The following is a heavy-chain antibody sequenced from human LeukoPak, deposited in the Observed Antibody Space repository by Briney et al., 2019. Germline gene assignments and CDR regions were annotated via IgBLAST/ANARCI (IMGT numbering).Heavy chain of an antibody. CDR3: ARWAGYCSITNCYTAFDF. V-gene: IGHV1-69*01. J-gene: IGHJ4*02. D-gene: IGHD2-2*02. CDR1: GGTFSNYA. CDR2: ITPIFGTA. Sequence: SVKVSCKASGGTFSNYAINWVRQAPGQGLEWMGGITPIFGTANYAQRFQGRVTITADESTSTAYMELSSLRSEDTAVYYCARWAGYCSITNCYTAFDFWGQGALVTVSS.